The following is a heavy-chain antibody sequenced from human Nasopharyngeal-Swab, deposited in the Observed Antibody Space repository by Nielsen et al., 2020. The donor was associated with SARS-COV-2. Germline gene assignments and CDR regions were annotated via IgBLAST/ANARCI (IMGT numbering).Heavy chain of an antibody. CDR3: AKAEYDYVWGSYRAAFDY. V-gene: IGHV3-23*01. D-gene: IGHD3-16*02. J-gene: IGHJ4*02. CDR2: ISGSGGST. Sequence: WIRQPPGKGLEWVSAISGSGGSTYYADSVKGRFTISRDSSKNTLYLQMNSLRAEDTAVYYCAKAEYDYVWGSYRAAFDYWGQGTLVTVSS.